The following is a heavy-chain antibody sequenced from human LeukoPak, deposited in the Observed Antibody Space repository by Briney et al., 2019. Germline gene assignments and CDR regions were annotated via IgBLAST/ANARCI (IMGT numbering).Heavy chain of an antibody. CDR1: AASINTTY. CDR3: ARLVEYTTGWYRSYHFDS. J-gene: IGHJ4*02. V-gene: IGHV4-4*09. CDR2: INNIGRT. D-gene: IGHD6-19*01. Sequence: SETLSLTCRVSAASINTTYSSCNRQLPVQALEWDGSINNIGRTNYNPSLKSRVTMSVDTSEKQFSLQLTYVTAADTALYYCARLVEYTTGWYRSYHFDSWGKGTLVTVSS.